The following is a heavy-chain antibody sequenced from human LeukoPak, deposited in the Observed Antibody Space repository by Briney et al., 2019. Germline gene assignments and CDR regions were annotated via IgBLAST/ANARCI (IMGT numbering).Heavy chain of an antibody. V-gene: IGHV3-30-3*01. CDR2: ISYDGSNK. CDR1: GFTFSSYA. D-gene: IGHD5-18*01. CDR3: ARDSPPGGYSYELPGY. Sequence: PGGSLRLSCAASGFTFSSYAMHWVRQAPGKGLEGVAVISYDGSNKYYADSVKGRFTISRDNSKNTLYLQMNSLRAEDTAVYYCARDSPPGGYSYELPGYWGQGTLVTVSS. J-gene: IGHJ4*02.